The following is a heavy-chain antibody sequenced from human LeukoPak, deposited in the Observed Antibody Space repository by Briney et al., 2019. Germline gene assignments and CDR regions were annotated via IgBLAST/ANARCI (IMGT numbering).Heavy chain of an antibody. V-gene: IGHV4-59*11. CDR1: GGSISPHY. Sequence: KTSETLSLTCTVSGGSISPHYWSWFRQPPGQGLEWVGYVFYTGSTNYNPSLKSRLTMSVDTSKNQVSLQLTSVTAADAAVHYCARGHRDNDVWGQGTMVTVSS. D-gene: IGHD2-21*01. CDR3: ARGHRDNDV. CDR2: VFYTGST. J-gene: IGHJ3*01.